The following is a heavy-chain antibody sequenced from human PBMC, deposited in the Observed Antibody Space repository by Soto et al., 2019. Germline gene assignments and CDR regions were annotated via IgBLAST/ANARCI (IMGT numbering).Heavy chain of an antibody. CDR3: ARERLTGDAFDI. D-gene: IGHD7-27*01. V-gene: IGHV3-21*01. J-gene: IGHJ3*02. CDR1: GFTFSSYS. CDR2: ISSSSSYI. Sequence: GGSLRLSCAASGFTFSSYSMNWVRQAPGKGLEWVSSISSSSSYIYYADSVKGRFTISRDNAKNSLYLQMNSLRAEDTAVYYCARERLTGDAFDIWGQGTMVTVSS.